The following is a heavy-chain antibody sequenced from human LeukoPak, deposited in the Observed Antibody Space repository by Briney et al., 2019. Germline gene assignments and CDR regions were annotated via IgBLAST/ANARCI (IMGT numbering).Heavy chain of an antibody. J-gene: IGHJ5*02. CDR3: AREGTSGTHLNWFDP. Sequence: SETLSLTCTVSGGSISSGGYYWSWIRQHPGKGLEWIGYIYYSGSTYYNPSLKSRVTISVDTSKNQFSLKLSSVTAAGTAVYYCAREGTSGTHLNWFDPWGQGTLVTVSS. CDR1: GGSISSGGYY. V-gene: IGHV4-31*03. CDR2: IYYSGST. D-gene: IGHD1-1*01.